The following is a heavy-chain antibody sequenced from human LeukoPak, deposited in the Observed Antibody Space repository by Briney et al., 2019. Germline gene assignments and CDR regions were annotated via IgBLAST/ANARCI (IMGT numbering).Heavy chain of an antibody. V-gene: IGHV4-34*01. J-gene: IGHJ4*02. CDR1: GGSFSGYY. CDR2: INHSGST. D-gene: IGHD1-26*01. Sequence: PSETLSLTCAVYGGSFSGYYWSWIRQPPGKGLEWIGEINHSGSTNYNPSLKSRVTISVDTSKNQFSLKLSSVTAADTAVYYCARRRGGGYSGSPQDYWGQGTLVTVSS. CDR3: ARRRGGGYSGSPQDY.